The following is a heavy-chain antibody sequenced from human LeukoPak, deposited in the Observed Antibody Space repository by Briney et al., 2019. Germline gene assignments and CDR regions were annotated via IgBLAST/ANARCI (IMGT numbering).Heavy chain of an antibody. V-gene: IGHV4-61*02. CDR3: ARDRYRNQYGSSWYGLDP. Sequence: SETLSLTCTVSGGSISGGNYYWSWIRQPAGKGLEWIGRIYSSGSTNYNPSLKSRVTISVDTSKNQFSLKLSSVTAADTAVYYCARDRYRNQYGSSWYGLDPWGQGSLVTVSS. D-gene: IGHD6-13*01. J-gene: IGHJ5*02. CDR2: IYSSGST. CDR1: GGSISGGNYY.